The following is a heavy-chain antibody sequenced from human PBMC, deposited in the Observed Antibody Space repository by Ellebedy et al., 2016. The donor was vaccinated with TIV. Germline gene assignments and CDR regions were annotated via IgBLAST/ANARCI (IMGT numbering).Heavy chain of an antibody. D-gene: IGHD6-19*01. CDR2: AYYSGAT. J-gene: IGHJ4*02. Sequence: MPSETLSLTCTVSGGSIRRSSYYWSWIRQPPGKGLEWIGSAYYSGATYYNPSLKSRFTVSVDSSKKLFSLNLSSVTAADTAVDYCGVGGGIAVADSWGQGTLVTVSS. CDR1: GGSIRRSSYY. CDR3: GVGGGIAVADS. V-gene: IGHV4-39*07.